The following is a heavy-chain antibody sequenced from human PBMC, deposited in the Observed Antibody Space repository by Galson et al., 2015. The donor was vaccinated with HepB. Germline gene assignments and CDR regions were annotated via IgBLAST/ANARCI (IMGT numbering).Heavy chain of an antibody. CDR1: GFTVNNYG. J-gene: IGHJ4*02. D-gene: IGHD2/OR15-2a*01. Sequence: SLRLSCAASGFTVNNYGMHWVRQAPGEGMEWVAVVSYDGTKTDYADSVRGRFTISRDNSKNTLYLQMNNLRSEDTAFYYCAKDAITFYDYTDRPQQCYFDFWGQGTLVTVSS. CDR3: AKDAITFYDYTDRPQQCYFDF. CDR2: VSYDGTKT. V-gene: IGHV3-30*18.